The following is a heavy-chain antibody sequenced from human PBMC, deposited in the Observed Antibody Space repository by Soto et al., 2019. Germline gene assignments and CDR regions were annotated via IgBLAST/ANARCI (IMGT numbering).Heavy chain of an antibody. Sequence: SETLSLTCTVSGGSISSYYWTWIRQPPGKGLEWIGYIHFSGTTNYNPSLRSRVTMSVDTSKNQFSLKLSSVTAADTAVYYCARVRGSNRLNWFDPWGQGTLVTVSS. V-gene: IGHV4-59*01. CDR3: ARVRGSNRLNWFDP. D-gene: IGHD6-13*01. J-gene: IGHJ5*02. CDR2: IHFSGTT. CDR1: GGSISSYY.